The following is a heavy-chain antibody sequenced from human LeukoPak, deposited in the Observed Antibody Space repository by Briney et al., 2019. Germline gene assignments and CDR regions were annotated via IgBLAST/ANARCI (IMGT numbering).Heavy chain of an antibody. V-gene: IGHV3-7*01. CDR2: IKQDGSER. CDR1: GFTFSDYW. D-gene: IGHD3-10*01. J-gene: IGHJ4*02. CDR3: AREGYYGSGSPPSLYFDY. Sequence: GGSLRLSCAASGFTFSDYWMHWVRQAPGRGLEWVANIKQDGSERYYVDSVKGRFTITRDNAKNSLSLQMNSLRPEDTAIYYCAREGYYGSGSPPSLYFDYWGQGTLVTVSS.